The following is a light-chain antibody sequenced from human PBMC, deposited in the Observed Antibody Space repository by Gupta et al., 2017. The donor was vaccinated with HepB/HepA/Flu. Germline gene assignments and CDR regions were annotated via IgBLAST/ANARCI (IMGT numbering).Light chain of an antibody. Sequence: QSALTQPASVSGSPGQSTTISCTGTSSDVGSYNLVSWYQQHPGKAPKLMIYEVSKRPSGVSNRFSGSKSGNTASLTISGLQAEDEADYYCCSYAGSSTLFGTGTKVTVL. CDR3: CSYAGSSTL. CDR1: SSDVGSYNL. CDR2: EVS. V-gene: IGLV2-23*02. J-gene: IGLJ1*01.